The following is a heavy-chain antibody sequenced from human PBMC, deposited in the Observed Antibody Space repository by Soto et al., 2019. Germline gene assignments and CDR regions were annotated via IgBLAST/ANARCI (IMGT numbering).Heavy chain of an antibody. J-gene: IGHJ4*02. V-gene: IGHV4-38-2*01. CDR2: IYHSGST. D-gene: IGHD3-16*01. Sequence: HSGRVSITCAFSKCTIIARFNWGWIRGPPWKGLEWIGSIYHSGSTYYNLSLKSRVTISADTSKNQISLKLASVTAADTAVYYCSRAEGTYTWSSEFDYWGQGTLVPVSS. CDR1: KCTIIARFN. CDR3: SRAEGTYTWSSEFDY.